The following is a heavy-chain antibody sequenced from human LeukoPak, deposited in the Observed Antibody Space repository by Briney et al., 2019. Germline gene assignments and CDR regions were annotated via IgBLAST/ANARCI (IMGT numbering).Heavy chain of an antibody. J-gene: IGHJ4*02. CDR1: GFTFSNYW. D-gene: IGHD6-19*01. CDR3: ARDGSVTYHTAFDY. V-gene: IGHV3-7*01. Sequence: GGSLRLSCSVTGFTFSNYWMTWVRQAPGRGLECLAIINEDGSEKHHVDSVKGRFTISRDNAKNLLFLEMNSLRDEDTAVYYCARDGSVTYHTAFDYWGQGTLVSVS. CDR2: INEDGSEK.